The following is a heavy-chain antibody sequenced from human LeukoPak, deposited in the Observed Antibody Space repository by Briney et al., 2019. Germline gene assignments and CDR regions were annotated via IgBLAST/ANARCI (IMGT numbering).Heavy chain of an antibody. J-gene: IGHJ4*02. V-gene: IGHV1-69*04. CDR3: ASSGITMVRGVYLYFDY. Sequence: ASVKVSCKASGGTFSSYAISWVRQAPGQGLEWMGRIIPILGIANYAQKFQGRVTITADKSTSTAYMELSSLRSEDTAVYYCASSGITMVRGVYLYFDYWGQGTLVTVSS. CDR2: IIPILGIA. CDR1: GGTFSSYA. D-gene: IGHD3-10*01.